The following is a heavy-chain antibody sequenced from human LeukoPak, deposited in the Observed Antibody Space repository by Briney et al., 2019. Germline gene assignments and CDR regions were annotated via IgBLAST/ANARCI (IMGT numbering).Heavy chain of an antibody. D-gene: IGHD1-1*01. CDR1: GYSISGGYY. CDR2: IYHSGST. CDR3: AREAGATVQLERVDY. J-gene: IGHJ4*02. Sequence: SETLSLTCAVSGYSISGGYYWGWIRQPPGKGLEWIGSIYHSGSTYYNPSLKSRVTISVDTSKNQFSLKLSSVTAADTAVYYCAREAGATVQLERVDYWGQGTLVTVSS. V-gene: IGHV4-38-2*02.